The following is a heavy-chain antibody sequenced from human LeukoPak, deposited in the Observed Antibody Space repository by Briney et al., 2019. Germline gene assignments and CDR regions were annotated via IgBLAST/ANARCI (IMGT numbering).Heavy chain of an antibody. CDR2: INWKGIST. V-gene: IGHV3-20*04. D-gene: IGHD6-6*01. J-gene: IGHJ3*02. CDR3: ARDRQPTEDFDI. CDR1: GFTFDDYG. Sequence: GGSLRLSCAASGFTFDDYGMSWVRQGPGKGLEWVSGINWKGISTGYADSVKGRFTISRDNAKNSLHLQMNSLRAEDTALYYCARDRQPTEDFDIWGPGTMVTVSS.